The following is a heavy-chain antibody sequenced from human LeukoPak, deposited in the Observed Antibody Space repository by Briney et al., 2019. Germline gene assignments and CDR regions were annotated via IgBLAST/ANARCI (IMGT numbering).Heavy chain of an antibody. V-gene: IGHV1-2*02. Sequence: ASVKASCKASGYTFTGYYMHWVRQAPGQGLEWMGWINPNSGGTNYAQKFQGRVTMTRDTSISTAYMELSRLRSGDTAVYYCARGLDYGDYWVPVYYFDYWGQGTLVTVSS. CDR3: ARGLDYGDYWVPVYYFDY. D-gene: IGHD4-17*01. CDR2: INPNSGGT. J-gene: IGHJ4*02. CDR1: GYTFTGYY.